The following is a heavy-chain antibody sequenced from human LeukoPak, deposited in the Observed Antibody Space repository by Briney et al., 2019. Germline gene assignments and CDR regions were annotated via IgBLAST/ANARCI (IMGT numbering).Heavy chain of an antibody. V-gene: IGHV3-7*01. CDR2: IKPDGSEK. J-gene: IGHJ4*02. CDR1: GFNFRTYA. CDR3: ARDASALY. Sequence: GGSLRLSCAASGFNFRTYAMSWVRQAPGKGLEWVASIKPDGSEKYYLDSVKGRFTISRDNARDSLYLQMNSLRDDDTSVYFCARDASALYWGRGTLVTVSS. D-gene: IGHD6-19*01.